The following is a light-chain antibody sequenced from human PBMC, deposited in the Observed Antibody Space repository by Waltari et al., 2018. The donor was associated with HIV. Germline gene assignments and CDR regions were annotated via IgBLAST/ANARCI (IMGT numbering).Light chain of an antibody. CDR2: EGS. V-gene: IGLV2-23*01. CDR1: SSDVGIYNL. CDR3: CSYAGSFVI. J-gene: IGLJ2*01. Sequence: QSALTQPASVSGSPGQSITISCTGTSSDVGIYNLFSWYQQHPGKAPKLMIYEGSKRPSGVSNRFSGSKSGNTASLTISGLQAEDEADYYCCSYAGSFVIFGGGTKLTVL.